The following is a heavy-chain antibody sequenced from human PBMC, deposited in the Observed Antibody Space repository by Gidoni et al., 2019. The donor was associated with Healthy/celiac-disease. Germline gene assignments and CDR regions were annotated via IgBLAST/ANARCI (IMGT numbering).Heavy chain of an antibody. CDR3: TTLVLLAYCGGDCYSGDY. D-gene: IGHD2-21*02. V-gene: IGHV3-15*01. CDR2: IKSKTDGGTT. J-gene: IGHJ4*02. CDR1: GFTFSNAW. Sequence: EVQLVESGGGLVKPGGSLRLSCAASGFTFSNAWMSWVRQAPGKGLEWVGRIKSKTDGGTTDYAAPVKGRFTISRDDSKNTLYLQMNSLKTEDTAVYYCTTLVLLAYCGGDCYSGDYWGQGTLVTVSS.